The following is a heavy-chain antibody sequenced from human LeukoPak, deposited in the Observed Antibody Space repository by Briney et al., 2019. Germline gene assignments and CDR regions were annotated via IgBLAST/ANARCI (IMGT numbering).Heavy chain of an antibody. Sequence: GGSLRLSCAASGFTFSSYAMSWVRQAPGKGLEWVSAISGSGGGTYYADSVKGRFTISRDNSKNTLYLQINSLRAEDTAVYYCAKGGYDYGPWYFDYWGQGTLVTVSS. CDR2: ISGSGGGT. V-gene: IGHV3-23*01. CDR1: GFTFSSYA. J-gene: IGHJ4*02. D-gene: IGHD4-17*01. CDR3: AKGGYDYGPWYFDY.